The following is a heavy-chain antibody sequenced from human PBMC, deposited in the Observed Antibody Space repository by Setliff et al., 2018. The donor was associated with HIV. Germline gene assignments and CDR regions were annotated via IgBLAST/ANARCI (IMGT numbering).Heavy chain of an antibody. CDR3: ARFGTSSGGTFDY. CDR1: GGSISSYH. CDR2: IYYTGNT. D-gene: IGHD6-6*01. Sequence: SETLSLTCTVSGGSISSYHWNWIRQPPGKGLEWIGYIYYTGNTSYNPSLKSRVTISVDTSQNQFSLKLTSVTAADTAVYYCARFGTSSGGTFDYWGQGTQVTVSS. J-gene: IGHJ4*02. V-gene: IGHV4-59*08.